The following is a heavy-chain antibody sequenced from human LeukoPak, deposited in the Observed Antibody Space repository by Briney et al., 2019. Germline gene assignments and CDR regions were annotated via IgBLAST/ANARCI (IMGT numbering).Heavy chain of an antibody. CDR2: IYYSGST. CDR3: ARGDRTYNWFDP. CDR1: GGSISSSSYY. J-gene: IGHJ5*02. V-gene: IGHV4-39*07. Sequence: SETLSLTCTVSGGSISSSSYYWGWIRQPPGKGLEWIGSIYYSGSTYYNPSLKSRVTISVDTSKNQFSLKLSSVTAADTAVYYCARGDRTYNWFDPWGQGTLVTVSS. D-gene: IGHD2-8*01.